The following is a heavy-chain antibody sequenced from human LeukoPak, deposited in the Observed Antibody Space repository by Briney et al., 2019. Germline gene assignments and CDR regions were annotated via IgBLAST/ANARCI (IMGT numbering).Heavy chain of an antibody. D-gene: IGHD3-22*01. CDR3: ARHRPSYYYDSSGYSPEFDP. CDR1: GGSISSDGYY. CDR2: VYHSGST. Sequence: SQTLSLTCTVSGGSISSDGYYWSCIRQPPGKGLECIGYVYHSGSTYYNPSLKSRVTISVDTSKNKFSLKLSSVTAADTAVYYCARHRPSYYYDSSGYSPEFDPWSQGTLVTVSS. V-gene: IGHV4-30-2*01. J-gene: IGHJ5*02.